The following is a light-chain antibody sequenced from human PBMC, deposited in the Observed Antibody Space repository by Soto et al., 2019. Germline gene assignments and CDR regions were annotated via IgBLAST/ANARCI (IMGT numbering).Light chain of an antibody. CDR3: NSYTGWIYV. J-gene: IGLJ1*01. V-gene: IGLV2-8*01. CDR1: SSDVGGYNY. Sequence: QSALTQPPSASGSPGQSVTISCTGTSSDVGGYNYVSWYQHHPDKAPKLIIFEVNKRPSGVPDRFSGSKFGNTASLTVSGLQAEDEADYYCNSYTGWIYVFGTGTKLTVL. CDR2: EVN.